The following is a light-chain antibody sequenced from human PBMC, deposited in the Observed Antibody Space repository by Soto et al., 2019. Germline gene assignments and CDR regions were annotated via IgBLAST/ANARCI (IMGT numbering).Light chain of an antibody. CDR3: AVWDDRLDAEV. Sequence: QSVLTQPPSVSESPRQKVTISCTGRSANIGNNAVNWYQQPPEKAPKLLIYHDDLLPSGVSDRFSGSQPGTSASLAVSGLKSEDEAAYYCAVWDDRLDAEVFGGGTKLTVL. CDR1: SANIGNNA. CDR2: HDD. V-gene: IGLV1-36*01. J-gene: IGLJ2*01.